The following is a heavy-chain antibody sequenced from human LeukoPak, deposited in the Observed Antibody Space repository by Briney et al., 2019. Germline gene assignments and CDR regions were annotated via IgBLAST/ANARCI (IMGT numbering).Heavy chain of an antibody. CDR2: INPKSGAA. D-gene: IGHD6-13*01. Sequence: EASVXVSXKASGYIFSDYYMHWVRQAPGQGLEWLGWINPKSGAADYAQQFRGRVTMTRDTSINTDYMEMKRVTSDDTAVYYCARGAEAETSPLDFWGQGTLVIVS. J-gene: IGHJ4*02. CDR3: ARGAEAETSPLDF. V-gene: IGHV1-2*02. CDR1: GYIFSDYY.